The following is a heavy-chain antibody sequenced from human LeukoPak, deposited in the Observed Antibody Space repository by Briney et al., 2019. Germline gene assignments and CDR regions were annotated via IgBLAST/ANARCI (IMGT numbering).Heavy chain of an antibody. CDR1: GFTFSDYY. CDR2: ISSSGSTI. CDR3: ARDPTVDTAMVPYYYYGMDV. D-gene: IGHD5-18*01. J-gene: IGHJ6*02. V-gene: IGHV3-11*01. Sequence: PGGSLRLSCAASGFTFSDYYMSWIRQAPGKGLEWVSYISSSGSTIYYADSVKGRFTISRDNAKNSLYLQMNSLRAEDTAVYYCARDPTVDTAMVPYYYYGMDVWGQGTTVTVSS.